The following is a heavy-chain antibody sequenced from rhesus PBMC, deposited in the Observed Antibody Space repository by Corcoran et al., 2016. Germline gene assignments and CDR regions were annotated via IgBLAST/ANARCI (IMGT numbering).Heavy chain of an antibody. CDR1: GFTFSSYG. Sequence: EVQLVETGGGLVQPGGSLKLSCAASGFTFSSYGMSWVRHGLGKGLELVSAFNGGGGSTYHANSVKSRVTISGDNSKNTLSLNMSRLRAEDTAVYYCAKDGKVVTALDSWGQGVMVTVSS. V-gene: IGHV3S5*01. CDR3: AKDGKVVTALDS. D-gene: IGHD2-15*01. CDR2: FNGGGGST. J-gene: IGHJ4*01.